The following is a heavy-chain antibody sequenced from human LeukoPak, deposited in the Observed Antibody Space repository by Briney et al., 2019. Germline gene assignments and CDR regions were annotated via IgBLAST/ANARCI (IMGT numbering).Heavy chain of an antibody. V-gene: IGHV3-23*01. D-gene: IGHD3-22*01. CDR2: ISGSGDST. Sequence: GGSLRLSCAASGFTFSNYAMSWVRQAPGTGLEWVSAISGSGDSTYYADSVRGRFTISRDNSKNTLYLQMNSLTVEDAAVYFCAKSRARRDGSSGSIDYWGQGTLVTVSS. J-gene: IGHJ4*02. CDR3: AKSRARRDGSSGSIDY. CDR1: GFTFSNYA.